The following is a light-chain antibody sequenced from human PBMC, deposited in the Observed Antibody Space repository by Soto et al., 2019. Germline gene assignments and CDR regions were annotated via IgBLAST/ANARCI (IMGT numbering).Light chain of an antibody. CDR2: GAF. J-gene: IGKJ5*01. Sequence: EIVLTQSQATLSLSPGERATLSCRASPSVANFVAWYQQKPGQAPRLLIYGAFNRATGIPARFSGSGSGTDFTLTISSLEPEDSAVYYCQQRNIWPPVTFGHGTRLEIK. CDR1: PSVANF. V-gene: IGKV3-11*01. CDR3: QQRNIWPPVT.